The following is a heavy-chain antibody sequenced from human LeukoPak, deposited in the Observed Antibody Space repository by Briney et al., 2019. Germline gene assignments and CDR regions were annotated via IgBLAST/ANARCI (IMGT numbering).Heavy chain of an antibody. D-gene: IGHD3-10*01. CDR3: ARASLGYYGSGSMYGMDV. CDR2: IYYSGST. J-gene: IGHJ6*02. Sequence: SQTLSLTRTVSGGSISRGDYYWSWIRQPPGKGLEWIGYIYYSGSTYYNPSLKSRVTISVDTSKNQFSLKLSSVTAADTAVYYCARASLGYYGSGSMYGMDVWGQGTTVTVSS. V-gene: IGHV4-30-4*01. CDR1: GGSISRGDYY.